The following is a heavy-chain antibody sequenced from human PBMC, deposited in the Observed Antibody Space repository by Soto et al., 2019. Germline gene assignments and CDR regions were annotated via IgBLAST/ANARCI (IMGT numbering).Heavy chain of an antibody. Sequence: EVQLVESGGGLVQPGGSLRLSCAASGFTFSSYWMHRVRQAPGKGLVWVSRINSDGSSTSYADSVKGRFTISRDNAKNTLNLQMNSLRAVDTAVYYCARDRGYCSSTSCCRGNWFDPWGQGTLVTVSS. J-gene: IGHJ5*02. D-gene: IGHD2-2*01. V-gene: IGHV3-74*01. CDR3: ARDRGYCSSTSCCRGNWFDP. CDR1: GFTFSSYW. CDR2: INSDGSST.